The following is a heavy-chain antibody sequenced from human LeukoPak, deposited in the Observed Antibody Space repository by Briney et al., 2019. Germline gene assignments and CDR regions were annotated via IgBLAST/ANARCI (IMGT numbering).Heavy chain of an antibody. Sequence: ASVKVSCKASGGTFSSYAISWVRQAPGQGLEWMGGIIPIFGTANYAQKFQGRVTITADGSTSTAYMELSSLRSEDTAVYYCARDSLHVDTAMVSDYWGQGTLVTVSS. V-gene: IGHV1-69*13. CDR3: ARDSLHVDTAMVSDY. J-gene: IGHJ4*02. D-gene: IGHD5-18*01. CDR1: GGTFSSYA. CDR2: IIPIFGTA.